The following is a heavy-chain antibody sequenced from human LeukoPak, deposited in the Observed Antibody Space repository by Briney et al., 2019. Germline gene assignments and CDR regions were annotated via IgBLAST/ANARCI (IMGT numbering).Heavy chain of an antibody. CDR2: IYYSGST. CDR1: GGSISSGGYC. CDR3: AATSRVVVSFDY. V-gene: IGHV4-31*03. J-gene: IGHJ4*02. Sequence: PSQTLSLTCTVSGGSISSGGYCWSWLRQHPGKGLEWIGYIYYSGSTYYNPSLKSRVTISVDTSKNQFSLKLSSVTAADTAVYYCAATSRVVVSFDYWGQGTLVTVSS. D-gene: IGHD2-21*01.